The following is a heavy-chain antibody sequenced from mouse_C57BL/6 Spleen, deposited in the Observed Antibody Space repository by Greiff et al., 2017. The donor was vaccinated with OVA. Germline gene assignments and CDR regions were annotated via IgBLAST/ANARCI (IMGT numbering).Heavy chain of an antibody. CDR3: AEGNYGYFDV. J-gene: IGHJ1*03. CDR2: INPYNGGT. Sequence: VQLQQSGPVLVKPGASVKMSCKASGYTFTDYYMNWVKQSHGKSLEWIGVINPYNGGTSYNQKFKGKATLTVDMSSSTAYMELNSLTSEDSAVYYCAEGNYGYFDVWGTGTTVTVSS. V-gene: IGHV1-19*01. D-gene: IGHD2-1*01. CDR1: GYTFTDYY.